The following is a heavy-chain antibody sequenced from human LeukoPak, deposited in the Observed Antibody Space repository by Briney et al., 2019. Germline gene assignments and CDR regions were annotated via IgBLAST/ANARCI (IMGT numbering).Heavy chain of an antibody. D-gene: IGHD2-15*01. Sequence: SETLSLTCTVSGDSTSTGGDFWSWVRQPPGKGLEWIGYIYYSGSTNYNPSLKSRVTISVDTSKNQFSLKLSSVTAADTAVYYCARQEEGYCSGGSCYSFDYWGQGTLVTVSS. CDR3: ARQEEGYCSGGSCYSFDY. CDR2: IYYSGST. V-gene: IGHV4-61*08. J-gene: IGHJ4*02. CDR1: GDSTSTGGDF.